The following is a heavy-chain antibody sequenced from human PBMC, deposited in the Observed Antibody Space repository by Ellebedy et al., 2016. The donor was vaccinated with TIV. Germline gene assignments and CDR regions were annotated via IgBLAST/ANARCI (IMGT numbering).Heavy chain of an antibody. V-gene: IGHV3-7*03. CDR2: IKEDGSEK. Sequence: GESLKISCVASAFTFSNYWMTWVRQAPGKGLETVATIKEDGSEKYYLVSMKGRFTISRDNAKSSLFLEVTSLRADDTAFYYCASFVYYYGLDVWGQGTTVTVSS. CDR3: ASFVYYYGLDV. J-gene: IGHJ6*02. CDR1: AFTFSNYW.